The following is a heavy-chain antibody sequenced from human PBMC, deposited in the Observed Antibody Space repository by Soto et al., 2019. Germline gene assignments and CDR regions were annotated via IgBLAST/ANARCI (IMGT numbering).Heavy chain of an antibody. Sequence: QVQLVESGGGVVQPGRSLRLSCAASGFTFSSYAMHWVRQAPGKGLEWVAVISYDGSNKYYADSVKGRFTISRDNSKNPLYLQMNSLRAEDTAVYYCAREEQWLGGFDYWGQGTLVTVSS. CDR3: AREEQWLGGFDY. CDR1: GFTFSSYA. J-gene: IGHJ4*02. D-gene: IGHD6-19*01. CDR2: ISYDGSNK. V-gene: IGHV3-30-3*01.